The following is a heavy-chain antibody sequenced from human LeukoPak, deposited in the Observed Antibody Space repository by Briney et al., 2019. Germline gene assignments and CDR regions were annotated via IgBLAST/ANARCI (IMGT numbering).Heavy chain of an antibody. D-gene: IGHD3-9*01. J-gene: IGHJ4*02. CDR3: ARHRGSQYSDWLYIREFDY. Sequence: SETLSLTCTVSGGSISSYYWIWIRQPPGKGLEWIGYIYYSGSTNYNPSLKSRVTISVDTSKNQFSLKLSSVTAADTAVYYCARHRGSQYSDWLYIREFDYWGQGTLVTVSS. CDR2: IYYSGST. V-gene: IGHV4-59*08. CDR1: GGSISSYY.